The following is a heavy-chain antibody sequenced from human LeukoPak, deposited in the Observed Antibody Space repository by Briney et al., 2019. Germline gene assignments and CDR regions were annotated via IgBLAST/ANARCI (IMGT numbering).Heavy chain of an antibody. V-gene: IGHV4-39*01. CDR3: ARRRSHDVWSA. D-gene: IGHD3-3*01. CDR2: FYYIGGL. Sequence: PSETLSLTCTVSRGSISSSSYYWGWVRQPPGKRLEWIVSFYYIGGLYYNPSLEGRVTISIDTSKNRFSLSLTSVSAADTAVYFCARRRSHDVWSAWGQGTLVSVSS. CDR1: RGSISSSSYY. J-gene: IGHJ4*02.